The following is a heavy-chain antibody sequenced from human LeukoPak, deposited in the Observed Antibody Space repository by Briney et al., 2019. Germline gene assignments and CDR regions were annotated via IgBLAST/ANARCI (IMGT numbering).Heavy chain of an antibody. CDR3: ARGPGGYYYCYYYMDV. D-gene: IGHD3-16*01. Sequence: SETLSLTCTVSGGSISSSSYYWGWIRQPPGKGLEWIGSIYYSGSTYYNPSLKSRVTISVDTSKNQFSLKLTSVTAADTAVYYCARGPGGYYYCYYYMDVWGKGTTVTVSS. V-gene: IGHV4-39*07. CDR2: IYYSGST. J-gene: IGHJ6*03. CDR1: GGSISSSSYY.